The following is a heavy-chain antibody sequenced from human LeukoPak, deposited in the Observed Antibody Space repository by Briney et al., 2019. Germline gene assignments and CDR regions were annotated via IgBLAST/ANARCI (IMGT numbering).Heavy chain of an antibody. Sequence: PSETLSLTCTVSGGSISSYYWSWIRQPPGKGREWIGYIYYSGRTNYNPSLKSRVTISVDTSKNLFSLKLSSVTAADTAVYYCARASRRRSSRFYFDYWGQGTLVTVSS. V-gene: IGHV4-59*01. CDR2: IYYSGRT. CDR1: GGSISSYY. J-gene: IGHJ4*02. D-gene: IGHD6-6*01. CDR3: ARASRRRSSRFYFDY.